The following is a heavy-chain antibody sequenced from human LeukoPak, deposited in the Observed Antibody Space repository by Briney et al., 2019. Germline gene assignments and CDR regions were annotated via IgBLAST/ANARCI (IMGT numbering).Heavy chain of an antibody. J-gene: IGHJ6*02. Sequence: SETLSLTCTVSGGSISSYYWSWIRQPPGKGLEWIGYIYYSGSTNYNPSLKSRVTISVDTTKNQFSLKLSSVTAADTAVYYCARDLRYSGYDLVPDYYYYYGMDVWGQGTTVTVSS. CDR1: GGSISSYY. V-gene: IGHV4-59*01. CDR3: ARDLRYSGYDLVPDYYYYYGMDV. D-gene: IGHD5-12*01. CDR2: IYYSGST.